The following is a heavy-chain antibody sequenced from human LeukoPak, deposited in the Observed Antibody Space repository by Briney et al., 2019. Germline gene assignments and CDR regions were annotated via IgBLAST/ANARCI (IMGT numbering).Heavy chain of an antibody. D-gene: IGHD2-21*02. CDR3: AKVPIVVVTAIQSDY. Sequence: GGPLRLSCAAPGFTFSSFAMSWVRQPPGKGQEWVSAISGSGGSTYYADSVKGRFTISRDNSKNTLYLQMNSLRAEDTAVYYCAKVPIVVVTAIQSDYWGQGTLVTVSS. CDR2: ISGSGGST. V-gene: IGHV3-23*01. CDR1: GFTFSSFA. J-gene: IGHJ4*02.